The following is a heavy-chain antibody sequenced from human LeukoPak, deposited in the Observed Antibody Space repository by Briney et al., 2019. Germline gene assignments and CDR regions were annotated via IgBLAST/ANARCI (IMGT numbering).Heavy chain of an antibody. CDR2: IYHSGST. Sequence: SETLSLTCAVSGGSISSGGYSWSWLRQPPGKGLEWIGYIYHSGSTYYNPSLKSRVTISVDRSKNQFSLKLSSVTAADTAVYYCARGSLGLLWFGDRSYGMDVWGQGTTVTVSS. CDR1: GGSISSGGYS. V-gene: IGHV4-30-2*01. D-gene: IGHD3-10*01. CDR3: ARGSLGLLWFGDRSYGMDV. J-gene: IGHJ6*02.